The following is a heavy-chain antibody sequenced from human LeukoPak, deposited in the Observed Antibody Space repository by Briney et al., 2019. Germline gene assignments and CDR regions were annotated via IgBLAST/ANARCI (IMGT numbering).Heavy chain of an antibody. J-gene: IGHJ4*02. V-gene: IGHV1-46*01. CDR1: GGTFSSYA. CDR2: INPSGGST. Sequence: ASVKVSCKASGGTFSSYAISWVRQAPGQGLEWMGIINPSGGSTSYAQKFQGRVTMTRDTSTSTVYMELSSLRSEDTAAYYCAREVGAGNSGPHFDYWGQGTLVTVSS. CDR3: AREVGAGNSGPHFDY. D-gene: IGHD4-23*01.